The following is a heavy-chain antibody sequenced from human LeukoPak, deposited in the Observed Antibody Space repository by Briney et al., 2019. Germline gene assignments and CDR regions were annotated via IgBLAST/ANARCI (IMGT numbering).Heavy chain of an antibody. CDR3: AIGSGSYYPTYYYFDF. J-gene: IGHJ4*02. D-gene: IGHD3-10*01. V-gene: IGHV1-69*01. CDR1: GGTFSSYA. Sequence: ASVKVSCKASGGTFSSYAISWVRQAPGQGLEWMGGIIPIFGTANYAQKFQGRVTITADESTSTAYMELSSLRSEDTAVYYCAIGSGSYYPTYYYFDFWGQGTLVTVSS. CDR2: IIPIFGTA.